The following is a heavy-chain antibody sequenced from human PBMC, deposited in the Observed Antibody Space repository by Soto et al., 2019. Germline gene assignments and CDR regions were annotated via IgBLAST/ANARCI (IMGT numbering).Heavy chain of an antibody. D-gene: IGHD4-17*01. CDR2: ISDAAGSA. J-gene: IGHJ3*01. V-gene: IGHV3-23*01. CDR1: GFTFSSYA. CDR3: ARPYGGKIGDAPDL. Sequence: GGSLRLSCVASGFTFSSYAMSWVRQVPGKGLEWVSTISDAAGSAYYVDSVKGRFTISRDNSKKTLYLQMNSLRAEDSAVYYCARPYGGKIGDAPDLWGPGTMVTVSS.